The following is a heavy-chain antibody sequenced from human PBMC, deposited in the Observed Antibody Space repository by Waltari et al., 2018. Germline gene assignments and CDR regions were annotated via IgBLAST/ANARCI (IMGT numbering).Heavy chain of an antibody. J-gene: IGHJ4*01. CDR2: IHHSGST. CDR1: GASSLGYF. Sequence: QVQLHQWGAGQLKPSETLSLPCAVSGASSLGYFWSWIRQSPGKGLGWLGAIHHSGSTNYNPALASRVSLSVDTTKKQFSLRLTSVTAADAAVYYCARYGEVPPNYFFDYWGRGTLVTVSS. D-gene: IGHD2-21*01. CDR3: ARYGEVPPNYFFDY. V-gene: IGHV4-34*01.